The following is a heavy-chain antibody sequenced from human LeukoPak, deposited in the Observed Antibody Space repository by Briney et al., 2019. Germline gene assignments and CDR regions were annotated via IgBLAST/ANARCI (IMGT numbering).Heavy chain of an antibody. Sequence: QTGGSLRLSCAASGFTFSSYGMSWVRQAPGKGLEWVSIIYSGGSTFYADSVKGRFTISRDNSKNTLYLQMNSLRAEDTAVYYCAKGMGTDWWDAFDIWGQGTMVTVSS. J-gene: IGHJ3*02. CDR2: IYSGGST. CDR1: GFTFSSYG. CDR3: AKGMGTDWWDAFDI. V-gene: IGHV3-23*03. D-gene: IGHD2-8*02.